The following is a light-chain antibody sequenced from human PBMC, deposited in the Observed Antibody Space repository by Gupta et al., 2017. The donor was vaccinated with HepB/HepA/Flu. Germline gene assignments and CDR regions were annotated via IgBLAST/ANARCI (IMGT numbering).Light chain of an antibody. J-gene: IGKJ4*01. CDR1: QGISSY. CDR2: AAS. V-gene: IGKV1-9*01. CDR3: QQLNSYPF. Sequence: DIQLTQSPSFLSASVRDRVTITCRASQGISSYLDWYQQKPGKAPKLLIYAASTLQSGVPSRFSGSGSGTEFTLTISSLQPEDFATYYCQQLNSYPFFGGGTKVEIK.